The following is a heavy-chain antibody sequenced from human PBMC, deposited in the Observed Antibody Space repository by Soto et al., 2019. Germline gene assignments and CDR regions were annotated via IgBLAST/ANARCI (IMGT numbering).Heavy chain of an antibody. Sequence: PSEALSLTCTVSGGSISSYYWSWIRQPPGKGLEWIGYIYYSGSTNYNPSLKSRVTISVDTSKNQFSLKLSSVTAADTAVDYCARVPPRYGDYGTERNWSDPWGQVTLV. CDR2: IYYSGST. J-gene: IGHJ5*02. CDR1: GGSISSYY. CDR3: ARVPPRYGDYGTERNWSDP. V-gene: IGHV4-59*01. D-gene: IGHD4-17*01.